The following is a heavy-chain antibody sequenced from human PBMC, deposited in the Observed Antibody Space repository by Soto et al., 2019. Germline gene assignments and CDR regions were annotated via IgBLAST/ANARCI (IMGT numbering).Heavy chain of an antibody. CDR1: GDSISSSNW. CDR3: ARVRQYCSSSSCYLDP. J-gene: IGHJ5*02. V-gene: IGHV4-4*02. Sequence: QVQLQESGPGLVKPSGTLSLTCAVSGDSISSSNWWNWVRQSPGKGLEWIGEIHHSGITNYNPSLKSRVTISVDESKKHFSLKLNSVTAADTAVYYCARVRQYCSSSSCYLDPWGQGTLVTVSS. CDR2: IHHSGIT. D-gene: IGHD2-2*01.